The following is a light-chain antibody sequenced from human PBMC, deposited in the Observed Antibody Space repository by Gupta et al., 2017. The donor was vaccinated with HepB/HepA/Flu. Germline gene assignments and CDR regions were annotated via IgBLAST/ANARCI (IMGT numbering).Light chain of an antibody. J-gene: IGLJ2*01. CDR1: SSNIENNY. CDR3: GTWDSSLSVVV. CDR2: ENN. Sequence: QSVLTQPPSLSAAPGQQVTISCSGSSSNIENNYVSLYQKLPGTAPKRLIFENNQRPSGIPDRFSGSTSDTSATLDITGLQTGDEADYYCGTWDSSLSVVVFGGGTRLTVL. V-gene: IGLV1-51*02.